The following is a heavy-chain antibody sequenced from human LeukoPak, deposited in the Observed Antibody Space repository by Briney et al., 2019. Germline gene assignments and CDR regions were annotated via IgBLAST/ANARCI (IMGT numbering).Heavy chain of an antibody. J-gene: IGHJ4*02. Sequence: SETLSLTCTVSGGSISSYYWSWIRQPPGKGLEWIGYNYYSGSTNYNPSLKSRVTISVDTSKNQFSLKLSSVTAADTAVYYLASLPVSAYSDFDYWGQGTLVTVSS. CDR1: GGSISSYY. V-gene: IGHV4-59*01. CDR2: NYYSGST. CDR3: ASLPVSAYSDFDY. D-gene: IGHD3-16*01.